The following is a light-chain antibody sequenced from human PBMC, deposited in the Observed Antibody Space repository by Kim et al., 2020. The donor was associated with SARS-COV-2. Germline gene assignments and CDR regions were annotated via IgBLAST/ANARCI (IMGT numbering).Light chain of an antibody. CDR1: SSNIGSNY. CDR3: AVWDDSLKQGV. J-gene: IGLJ3*02. V-gene: IGLV1-44*01. Sequence: ELTQPPSASGTPGQRVTISCSGSSSNIGSNYVVWYQQLPGAAPNLLIYSNNQRPSGIPDRFSGSRSGTSASLAISGLQSGDEADYYCAVWDDSLKQGVFGGGTQLTVL. CDR2: SNN.